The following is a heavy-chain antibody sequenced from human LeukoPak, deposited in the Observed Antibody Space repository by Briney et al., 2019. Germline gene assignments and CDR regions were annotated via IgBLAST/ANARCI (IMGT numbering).Heavy chain of an antibody. CDR3: AAGWVCSGGSCYYYFDY. D-gene: IGHD2-15*01. CDR2: IVVGSGNT. J-gene: IGHJ4*02. V-gene: IGHV1-58*02. Sequence: GASVKVSCKASGFTFTSSAMQWVRQARGQRLEWIGLIVVGSGNTNYAQKFQERVTITRDMSTSTAYMELSSLRSEDTAVYYCAAGWVCSGGSCYYYFDYWGQGTLVTVSS. CDR1: GFTFTSSA.